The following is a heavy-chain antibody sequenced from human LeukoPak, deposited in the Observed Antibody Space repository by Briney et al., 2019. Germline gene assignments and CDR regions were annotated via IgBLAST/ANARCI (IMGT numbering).Heavy chain of an antibody. CDR2: IYTSGST. V-gene: IGHV4-4*07. CDR3: AKSDLVGATTSPFDY. J-gene: IGHJ4*02. D-gene: IGHD1-26*01. Sequence: SETLSLTCTVSGGSISSYYWSWIRQPAGRGLEWIGRIYTSGSTNYNPSLKSRVTISVDTSKNQFSLKLSSVTAADTAVYYCAKSDLVGATTSPFDYWGQGTLVTVSS. CDR1: GGSISSYY.